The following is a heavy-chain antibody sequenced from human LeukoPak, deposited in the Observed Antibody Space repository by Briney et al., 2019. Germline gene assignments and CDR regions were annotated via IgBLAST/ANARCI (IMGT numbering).Heavy chain of an antibody. CDR2: INPNSGDT. CDR1: GYTFTDYY. CDR3: ARPPTFGGVNPFDY. J-gene: IGHJ4*02. V-gene: IGHV1-2*02. D-gene: IGHD3-16*01. Sequence: GASVKVSCKASGYTFTDYYMHWVRQAPGQGLEWMGWINPNSGDTNYAQKFQGRVTMTRDTSITTAYMELSRLKSDDTAVYFCARPPTFGGVNPFDYWGQGTLVTVSP.